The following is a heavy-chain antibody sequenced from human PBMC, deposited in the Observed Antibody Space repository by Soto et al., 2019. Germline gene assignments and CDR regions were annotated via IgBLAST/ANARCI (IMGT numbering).Heavy chain of an antibody. V-gene: IGHV1-69*13. Sequence: GASVKVSCKASGGTLSSYAISWVRQAPGQGLEWMGGIIPIFGTANYAQKFQGRVTITADESTSTAYMELSSLRSEDTDVSYCAREGRAIVVLAPATTEVIDYYYGMDVCRPGHTVPVSS. CDR3: AREGRAIVVLAPATTEVIDYYYGMDV. J-gene: IGHJ6*02. CDR1: GGTLSSYA. CDR2: IIPIFGTA. D-gene: IGHD2-15*01.